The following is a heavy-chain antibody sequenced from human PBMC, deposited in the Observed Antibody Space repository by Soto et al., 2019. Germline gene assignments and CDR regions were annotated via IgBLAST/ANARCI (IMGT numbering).Heavy chain of an antibody. J-gene: IGHJ5*02. D-gene: IGHD2-2*01. CDR2: IYYSGST. V-gene: IGHV4-59*01. CDR3: ARNHVPAALLGWFGT. Sequence: SETLSLTCTVSGGSISSYYWSWIRQPPGKGLEWIGYIYYSGSTNYNPSLKSRVTISVDTSKNQFSLKLSSVTAADTAVYYCARNHVPAALLGWFGTWGQGTLVTVSS. CDR1: GGSISSYY.